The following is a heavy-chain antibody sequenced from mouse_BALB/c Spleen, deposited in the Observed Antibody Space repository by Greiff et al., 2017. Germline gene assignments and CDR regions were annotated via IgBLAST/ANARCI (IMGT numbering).Heavy chain of an antibody. V-gene: IGHV5-17*02. D-gene: IGHD2-4*01. CDR2: ISSGSSTI. J-gene: IGHJ4*01. Sequence: EVKVVESGGGLVQPGGSRKLSCAASGFTFSSFGMHWVRQAPEKGLEWVAYISSGSSTIYYADTVKGRFTISRDNPKNTLFLQMTSLRSEDTAMYYCARGLRGYYAMDYWGQGTSVTVSS. CDR1: GFTFSSFG. CDR3: ARGLRGYYAMDY.